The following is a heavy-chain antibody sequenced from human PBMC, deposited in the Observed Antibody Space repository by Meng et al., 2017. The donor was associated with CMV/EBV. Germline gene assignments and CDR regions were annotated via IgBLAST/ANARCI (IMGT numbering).Heavy chain of an antibody. CDR3: ARVIVVPAAIPLYYYYGMDV. V-gene: IGHV1-69*05. Sequence: SVKVSCKASGGTFSSYAISWVRQAPGQGLEWMGGIIPIFGTANYAQKFQGRVTITTDESTSTAYMELSSLRSEDTAVYYRARVIVVPAAIPLYYYYGMDVWGQGTTVTVSS. CDR1: GGTFSSYA. D-gene: IGHD2-2*02. J-gene: IGHJ6*02. CDR2: IIPIFGTA.